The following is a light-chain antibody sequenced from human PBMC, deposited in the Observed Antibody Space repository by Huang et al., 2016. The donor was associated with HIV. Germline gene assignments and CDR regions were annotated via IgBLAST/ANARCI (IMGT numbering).Light chain of an antibody. CDR3: QQYNSYSGK. Sequence: DIQMTQSPSALSASVGDRVTITCRASQSIGTWLAWYQQKPGKPPKLLIYKASTLQGGVPSRFGGGGSGTEFTLTISSLQPDDLATYFCQQYNSYSGKFGQGTKVE. CDR1: QSIGTW. V-gene: IGKV1-5*03. CDR2: KAS. J-gene: IGKJ1*01.